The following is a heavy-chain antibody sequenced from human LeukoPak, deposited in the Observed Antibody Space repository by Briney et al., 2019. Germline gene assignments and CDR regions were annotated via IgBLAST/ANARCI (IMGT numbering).Heavy chain of an antibody. CDR3: ARYLMGGGWYYYGMDV. CDR2: IDSDGSSA. Sequence: GGSLRLSCAASGFTFSSYWMHWVRQAPGKGLVWVSRIDSDGSSASYADSVKGRFTISRDNAKNTLHLQMNSLRAEDTAVYYCARYLMGGGWYYYGMDVWGQGTTVTVSS. CDR1: GFTFSSYW. D-gene: IGHD6-19*01. V-gene: IGHV3-74*01. J-gene: IGHJ6*02.